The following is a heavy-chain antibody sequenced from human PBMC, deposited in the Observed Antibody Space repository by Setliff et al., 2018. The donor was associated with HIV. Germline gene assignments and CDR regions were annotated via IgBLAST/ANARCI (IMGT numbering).Heavy chain of an antibody. V-gene: IGHV3-30*02. D-gene: IGHD3-9*01. CDR1: GFTFSSYG. J-gene: IGHJ6*03. CDR3: ARLHYDIHYCMDV. CDR2: IRYDGSNK. Sequence: QPGGSLRLSCAASGFTFSSYGFHWVRQAPGKGLEWVTFIRYDGSNKYYADSVQGRFTISRDNSKNTLYLQMNSLRAEDTAVYYCARLHYDIHYCMDVWGKGTTVTVSS.